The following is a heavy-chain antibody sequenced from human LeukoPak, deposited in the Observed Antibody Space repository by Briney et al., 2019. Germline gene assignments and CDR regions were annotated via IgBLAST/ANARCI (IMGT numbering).Heavy chain of an antibody. Sequence: GGSLRLSCAASGFTFSSCGMHWVRQAPGKGLEWVAVISYDGSDKYYADSVKGRFTISRDNSKNTLHLQMNSLRAEDTAVYYCPKDRDMAAADYYFDYWGQGTLVTVSS. CDR2: ISYDGSDK. J-gene: IGHJ4*02. CDR3: PKDRDMAAADYYFDY. V-gene: IGHV3-30*18. D-gene: IGHD6-13*01. CDR1: GFTFSSCG.